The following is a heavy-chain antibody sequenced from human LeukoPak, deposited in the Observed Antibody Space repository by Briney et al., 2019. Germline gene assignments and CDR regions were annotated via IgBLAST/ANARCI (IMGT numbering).Heavy chain of an antibody. D-gene: IGHD6-19*01. J-gene: IGHJ4*02. CDR2: IWYDGSNK. CDR1: GFTFSSYG. Sequence: GRSLRLSCAASGFTFSSYGMHWVRQAPGKELEWVAVIWYDGSNKYYADSVKGRFTISRDNSKNTLYLQMNSLRAEDTAVYYCATGSIAVAGTFGYWGQGTLVTVSS. V-gene: IGHV3-33*01. CDR3: ATGSIAVAGTFGY.